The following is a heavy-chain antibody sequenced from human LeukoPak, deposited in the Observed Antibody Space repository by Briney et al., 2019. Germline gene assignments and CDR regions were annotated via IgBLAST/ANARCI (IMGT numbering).Heavy chain of an antibody. Sequence: PSETLSLTCTVSGGSMSSKYWSWIRQPPGKGLGWIGDIYYSGSTKYNPSLKSRVTISLDTSTSQFSLRLSSVTAADTAVYYCARSPTHGYFDPWGQGTLVTVSS. CDR3: ARSPTHGYFDP. CDR1: GGSMSSKY. J-gene: IGHJ5*02. CDR2: IYYSGST. D-gene: IGHD5-18*01. V-gene: IGHV4-59*08.